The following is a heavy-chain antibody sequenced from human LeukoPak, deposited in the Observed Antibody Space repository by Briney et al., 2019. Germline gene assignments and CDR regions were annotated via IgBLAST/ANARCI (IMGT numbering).Heavy chain of an antibody. Sequence: SVNVSCKASGGTFSSYAISWVRQAPGQGLAWMGGIIPIFGTANYAQKFQGRVTITADESTSTAYMELSSLRSEDTAVYYCARGSSWYGYSSGYDYWGQGTLVTVSS. V-gene: IGHV1-69*13. CDR1: GGTFSSYA. J-gene: IGHJ4*02. D-gene: IGHD6-19*01. CDR2: IIPIFGTA. CDR3: ARGSSWYGYSSGYDY.